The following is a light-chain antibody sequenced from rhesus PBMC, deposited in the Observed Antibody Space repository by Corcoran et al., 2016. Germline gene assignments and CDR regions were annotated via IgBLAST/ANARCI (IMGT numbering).Light chain of an antibody. V-gene: IGLV3-36*02. J-gene: IGLJ1*01. CDR2: YDS. CDR1: NIGSKY. CDR3: QVWYSSSDHYI. Sequence: SYDLTQPPSVSVSPGQTARNTCGGDNIGSKYGHWYQQKPPQAPVLVIYYDSERPAGIPERCSGSKSGNTATLTISGVEAGDEAAYYCQVWYSSSDHYIFGAGTRLTVL.